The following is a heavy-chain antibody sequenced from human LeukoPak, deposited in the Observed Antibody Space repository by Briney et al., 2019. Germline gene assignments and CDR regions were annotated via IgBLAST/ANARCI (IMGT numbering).Heavy chain of an antibody. CDR2: IRSKTYAGKA. D-gene: IGHD3-10*01. CDR3: TRDYGA. Sequence: PGGSLRLSCTTSGFAFGASAVAWVCQAPGKGLEWVGFIRSKTYAGKADYAASGKGRFTISREDSKSIAYLQMNNLKTEDSGVYYCTRDYGAWGQGTLVTVSS. V-gene: IGHV3-49*04. CDR1: GFAFGASA. J-gene: IGHJ5*02.